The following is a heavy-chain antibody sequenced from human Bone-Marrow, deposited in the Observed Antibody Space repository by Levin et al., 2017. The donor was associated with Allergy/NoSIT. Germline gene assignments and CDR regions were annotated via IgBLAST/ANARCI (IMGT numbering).Heavy chain of an antibody. J-gene: IGHJ2*01. CDR3: ARDPKMDEHQLLWSYFDL. CDR2: SSSDGSGE. CDR1: RFSFNLYA. Sequence: HPGESLKISCAASRFSFNLYAMHWARQGPGKGLEWVAVSSSDGSGEKYADSVKGRFTILRDNSKNTLYLEMNNLRPADTAVYYCARDPKMDEHQLLWSYFDLWGRGTLVTVS. D-gene: IGHD3-10*01. V-gene: IGHV3-30*04.